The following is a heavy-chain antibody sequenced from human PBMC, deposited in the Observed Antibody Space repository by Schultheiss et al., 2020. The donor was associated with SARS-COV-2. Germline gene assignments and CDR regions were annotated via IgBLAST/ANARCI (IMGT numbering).Heavy chain of an antibody. D-gene: IGHD1-26*01. CDR2: ISSSSSYI. J-gene: IGHJ4*02. CDR1: GFTFSSYS. Sequence: GGSLRLSCAASGFTFSSYSIHWVRQAPGKGLEWVSSISSSSSYIYYADSVKGRFTISRDNSKNTLYLQMNSLRAEDTAVYYCAKGASWDYFDYWGQGTLVTVSS. CDR3: AKGASWDYFDY. V-gene: IGHV3-21*04.